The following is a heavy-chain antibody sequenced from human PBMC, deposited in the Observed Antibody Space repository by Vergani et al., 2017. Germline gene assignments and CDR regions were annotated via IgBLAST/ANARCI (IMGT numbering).Heavy chain of an antibody. V-gene: IGHV4-39*02. CDR1: GGSISSSSYY. D-gene: IGHD3-3*01. CDR3: ARDKLADYDFWSGVDDYYYYYMDV. Sequence: QLQLQESGPGLVKPSETLSLTCTVSGGSISSSSYYWGWIRQPPGKGLEWIGSIYYSGSTYYNPSLKSRVTISVDTSKNQFSLKLSSVTAADTAVYYCARDKLADYDFWSGVDDYYYYYMDVWGKGTTVTVSS. CDR2: IYYSGST. J-gene: IGHJ6*03.